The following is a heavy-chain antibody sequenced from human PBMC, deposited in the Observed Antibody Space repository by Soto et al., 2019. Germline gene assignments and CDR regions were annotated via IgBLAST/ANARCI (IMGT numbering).Heavy chain of an antibody. V-gene: IGHV3-23*01. CDR1: GFTFSSYA. Sequence: GGSLRLSCAASGFTFSSYAMSWVRQAPGKGLEWVSAISGSGGSTYYADSVKGRFTISRDNSKNTLYLQMNSLRAEDTAVYYCAKAAWGFNDFWSGYYSSSNYYMDVWGKGTTVTVSS. J-gene: IGHJ6*03. D-gene: IGHD3-3*01. CDR3: AKAAWGFNDFWSGYYSSSNYYMDV. CDR2: ISGSGGST.